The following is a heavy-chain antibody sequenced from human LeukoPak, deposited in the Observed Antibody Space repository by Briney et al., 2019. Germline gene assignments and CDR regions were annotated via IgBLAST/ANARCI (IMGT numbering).Heavy chain of an antibody. Sequence: GGSLRLSCTASGFTFSDYFMSWIRQAPGKGLEYISYISTSGSTIYYADSVKGRFTISRDNARNSLDLQMNRLRVEDTAVYYCARDKFDHKCSGGSCYLDYWGQGTLVTVSS. CDR3: ARDKFDHKCSGGSCYLDY. J-gene: IGHJ4*02. D-gene: IGHD2-15*01. V-gene: IGHV3-11*01. CDR1: GFTFSDYF. CDR2: ISTSGSTI.